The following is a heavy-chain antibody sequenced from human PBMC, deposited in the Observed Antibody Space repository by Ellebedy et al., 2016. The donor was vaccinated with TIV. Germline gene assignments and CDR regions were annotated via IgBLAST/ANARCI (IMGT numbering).Heavy chain of an antibody. CDR3: ARGSHDAFDI. CDR2: IYYSGST. J-gene: IGHJ3*02. CDR1: GVSISSYY. Sequence: MPGGSLRLSCTVSGVSISSYYWSWIRQPPGKGLEWIGYIYYSGSTNYNPSLKSRVTISVDTSKNQFSLKLSSVTAADTAVYYCARGSHDAFDIWGQGTMVTVSS. V-gene: IGHV4-59*12.